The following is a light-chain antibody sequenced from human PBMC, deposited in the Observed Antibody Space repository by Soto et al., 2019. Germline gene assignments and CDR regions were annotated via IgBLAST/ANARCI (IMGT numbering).Light chain of an antibody. J-gene: IGKJ2*01. Sequence: EVVLTQSPATLSVSPGERATLSCRTSQSVGNNLAWYQQKPGQAPRLLMYGAFIRAPGLPVRFRGTGSGTEFTITISGLQSEDVALYYCQQYDKCRYTFGQGTKGDIK. CDR1: QSVGNN. CDR2: GAF. CDR3: QQYDKCRYT. V-gene: IGKV3-15*01.